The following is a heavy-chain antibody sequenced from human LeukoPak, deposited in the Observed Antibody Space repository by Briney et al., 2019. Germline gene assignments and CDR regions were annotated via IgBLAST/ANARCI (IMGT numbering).Heavy chain of an antibody. D-gene: IGHD7-27*01. V-gene: IGHV4-31*03. CDR1: GGSISSGGYY. Sequence: SETLSLTCTVSGGSISSGGYYWSWIRQLPGKGLEWIGYIYYSGTTSYNPSLKSRLTISLDTSKNQFSLKLSSVTAADTAVYYCARGSTGDKSNNWGQGTLVTVSS. CDR2: IYYSGTT. J-gene: IGHJ4*02. CDR3: ARGSTGDKSNN.